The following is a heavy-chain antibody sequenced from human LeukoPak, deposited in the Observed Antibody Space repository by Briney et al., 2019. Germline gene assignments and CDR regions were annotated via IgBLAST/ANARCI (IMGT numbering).Heavy chain of an antibody. CDR1: GYTFTGYY. Sequence: PQASVKVSCKASGYTFTGYYLHWMRQAPGQGPEWMGWIDPNSGATNYEQRFQGRVSLTRETSISTAYMELTCLRPDDTAVYYCARSHGGNSFDNWGQGTLVTVSS. D-gene: IGHD4-23*01. V-gene: IGHV1-2*02. CDR3: ARSHGGNSFDN. J-gene: IGHJ4*02. CDR2: IDPNSGAT.